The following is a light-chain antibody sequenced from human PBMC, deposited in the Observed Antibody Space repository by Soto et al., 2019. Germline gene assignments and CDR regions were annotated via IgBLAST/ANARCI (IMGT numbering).Light chain of an antibody. CDR3: QQAYSFQFT. Sequence: DIQMTQFPSSVSASVGDSVAITCRASQIISNRVAWYQQKPGTAPRLLIYAATTLNSGVPSRFSGRRSGTDFTLTITDLQPEDFAIYYCQQAYSFQFTFGPGNKVDLK. CDR2: AAT. J-gene: IGKJ3*01. CDR1: QIISNR. V-gene: IGKV1-12*01.